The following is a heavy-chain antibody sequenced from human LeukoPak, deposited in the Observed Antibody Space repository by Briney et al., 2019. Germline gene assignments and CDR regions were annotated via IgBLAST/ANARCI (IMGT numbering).Heavy chain of an antibody. J-gene: IGHJ4*02. V-gene: IGHV3-7*01. CDR3: ARDSYSSSSDY. CDR1: GFTFSSYW. CDR2: IKQDGSEK. Sequence: PGGSLRLSCAASGFTFSSYWMSWARQAPGKGLEWVANIKQDGSEKYYVDSVKGRFTISRDNAKNSLYLQMNSLRAEDTAVYYCARDSYSSSSDYWGQGTLVTVSS. D-gene: IGHD6-6*01.